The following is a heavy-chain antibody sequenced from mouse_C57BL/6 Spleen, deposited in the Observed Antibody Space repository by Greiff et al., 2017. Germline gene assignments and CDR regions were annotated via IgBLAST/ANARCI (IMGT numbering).Heavy chain of an antibody. J-gene: IGHJ4*01. D-gene: IGHD1-1*01. CDR3: ARCSYGGAMDY. CDR2: IYPSDSET. CDR1: GYTFTSYW. Sequence: QVQLQQPGAELVRPGSSVKLSCKASGYTFTSYWMDWVKQRPGQGLEWIGNIYPSDSETHYNQKFKDKATLTVDKSSSTAYMQLSSLTSEDSAVYYCARCSYGGAMDYWGQGTSVTVSS. V-gene: IGHV1-61*01.